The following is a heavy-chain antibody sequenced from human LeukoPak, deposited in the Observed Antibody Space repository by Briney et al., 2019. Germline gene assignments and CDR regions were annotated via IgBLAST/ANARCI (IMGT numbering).Heavy chain of an antibody. CDR1: GGSISSATTYY. CDR3: ARREAVGGMRFEQ. V-gene: IGHV4-39*01. CDR2: FFYPGNV. D-gene: IGHD3-16*01. Sequence: PSETLSLTCDVSGGSISSATTYYWGWIRQPPGKGLEWLGTFFYPGNVYYTPSLKSRITISVDKSKSQVSLKMTSMTAADTAMYYCARREAVGGMRFEQWGPGNLVTVSS. J-gene: IGHJ4*02.